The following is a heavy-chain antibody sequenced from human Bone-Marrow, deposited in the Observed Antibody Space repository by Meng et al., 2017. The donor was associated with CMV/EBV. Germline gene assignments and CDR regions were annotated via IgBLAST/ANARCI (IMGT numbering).Heavy chain of an antibody. Sequence: GESLKISCAASGFTVSSNYMSWVRQAPGKGLEWVSVIYSGGSTYYADSVKGRFTISRDNSKNTLYLQMNSLRAEDTAVYYCARDSHSSSWYYWGQGTLVTVSS. D-gene: IGHD6-13*01. CDR3: ARDSHSSSWYY. CDR1: GFTVSSNY. V-gene: IGHV3-53*01. CDR2: IYSGGST. J-gene: IGHJ4*02.